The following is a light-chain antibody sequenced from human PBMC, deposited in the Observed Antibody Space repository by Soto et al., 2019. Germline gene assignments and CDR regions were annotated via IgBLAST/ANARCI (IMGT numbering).Light chain of an antibody. CDR3: QQYGSLLT. CDR1: QSVSSSY. Sequence: EIVLTQSPGTLSLSPGERATLSCRASQSVSSSYLAWYQQKPGQAPRLLIYGASSRATGIPARFSGSGSGTDFTLTISRLEPEDFAVYYCQQYGSLLTFGGGTKMEIK. CDR2: GAS. V-gene: IGKV3-20*01. J-gene: IGKJ4*01.